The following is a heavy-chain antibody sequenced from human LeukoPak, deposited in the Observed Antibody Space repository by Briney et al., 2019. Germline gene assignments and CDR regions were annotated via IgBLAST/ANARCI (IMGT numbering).Heavy chain of an antibody. V-gene: IGHV4-34*01. CDR1: GGSFSGYY. CDR2: ISHSGST. D-gene: IGHD3-10*01. J-gene: IGHJ5*02. Sequence: SETLSLTCTVYGGSFSGYYWNWIRQPPGKGLEWIGEISHSGSTSYNPSLKSRVTISLDTSKNQFSLKVNSVTAADTAVYYCARLTGPGNYCRAWFDPWGQGTLVTVSS. CDR3: ARLTGPGNYCRAWFDP.